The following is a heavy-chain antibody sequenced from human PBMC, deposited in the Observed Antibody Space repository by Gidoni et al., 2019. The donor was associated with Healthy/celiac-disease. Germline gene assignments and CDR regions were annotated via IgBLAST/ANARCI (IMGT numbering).Heavy chain of an antibody. D-gene: IGHD2-2*01. CDR1: GFTFSSYA. CDR2: ISYDGSNK. J-gene: IGHJ6*03. CDR3: AREYCSIVCCYYYMDV. V-gene: IGHV3-30-3*01. Sequence: QVQLVASGGGVVQPGRSLRRSCAASGFTFSSYAMHWVRQAPGKGLGWVAVISYDGSNKYYADSVKGRFTISRDNSKNTLYLQMNSLRAEDTAVYYCAREYCSIVCCYYYMDVWGKGTTVTVSS.